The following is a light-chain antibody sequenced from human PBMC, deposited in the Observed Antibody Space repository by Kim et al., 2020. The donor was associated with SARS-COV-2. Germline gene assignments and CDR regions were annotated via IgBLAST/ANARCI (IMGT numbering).Light chain of an antibody. J-gene: IGLJ2*01. CDR3: QSYDIFNQI. CDR2: EDK. V-gene: IGLV6-57*03. CDR1: SGSIGNNY. Sequence: GKTVTISCTRSSGSIGNNYVQWYQQRPGSAPTNLIDEDKQRPSGVPDRFSGSIDSSSNSASLTISGLKTEDEADYYCQSYDIFNQIFGGGTQLTV.